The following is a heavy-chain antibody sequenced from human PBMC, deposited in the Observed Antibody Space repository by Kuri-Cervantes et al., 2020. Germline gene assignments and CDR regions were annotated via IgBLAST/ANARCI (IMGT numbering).Heavy chain of an antibody. CDR2: IYYSGST. Sequence: SETLSLTCTVSGGSISSYYWSWIRQPPGKGLEWIGYIYYSGSTNYNPSLKSRVTISVDTSKNQFSLKLSSVTAADTAVYYCARVPRYYDSSDQNAFDIWGQGTMVTVSS. CDR3: ARVPRYYDSSDQNAFDI. V-gene: IGHV4-59*12. D-gene: IGHD3-22*01. J-gene: IGHJ3*02. CDR1: GGSISSYY.